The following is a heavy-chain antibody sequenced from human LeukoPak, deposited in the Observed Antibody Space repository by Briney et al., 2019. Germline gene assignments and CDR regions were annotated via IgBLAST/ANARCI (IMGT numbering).Heavy chain of an antibody. D-gene: IGHD1-20*01. CDR1: GGSISSGDYY. J-gene: IGHJ6*03. CDR3: ARITAYYYYYCMDV. CDR2: IYYSGST. V-gene: IGHV4-30-4*08. Sequence: SETLSLTCTVSGGSISSGDYYWSWIRQPPGKGLEWIGYIYYSGSTYYNPSLKSRVTITVDTSKNQFSLKLSSVTAADTAVYYCARITAYYYYYCMDVWGKGTTVTVSS.